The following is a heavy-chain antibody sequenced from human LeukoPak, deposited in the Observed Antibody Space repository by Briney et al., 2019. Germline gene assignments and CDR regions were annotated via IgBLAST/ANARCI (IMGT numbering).Heavy chain of an antibody. J-gene: IGHJ5*02. CDR2: IYYSGSA. CDR3: ARQVLGSSSWYWFDP. Sequence: SETLSLTCAVSGGSISSADFYWSWIRQHPGKGLEWIGFIYYSGSAYYNPSLKSRVSISIDTSKNQFSLTLSSVTAADTAVYYCARQVLGSSSWYWFDPWGQGTLVTVSS. D-gene: IGHD6-13*01. CDR1: GGSISSADFY. V-gene: IGHV4-31*11.